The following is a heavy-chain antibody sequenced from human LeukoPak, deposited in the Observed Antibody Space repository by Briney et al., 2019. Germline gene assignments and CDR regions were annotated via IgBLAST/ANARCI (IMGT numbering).Heavy chain of an antibody. D-gene: IGHD1-26*01. CDR1: GYTFNRYG. CDR2: INTNTGNP. V-gene: IGHV7-4-1*02. CDR3: ARDSISGSYVHYDN. Sequence: ASVKVSCKASGYTFNRYGMNWVRQAPGQGLEWMGWINTNTGNPTYAQGFTGRFVFSLDTSVSTAYLQINSLKAGDTAVYYCARDSISGSYVHYDNWGQGTLVTVSS. J-gene: IGHJ4*02.